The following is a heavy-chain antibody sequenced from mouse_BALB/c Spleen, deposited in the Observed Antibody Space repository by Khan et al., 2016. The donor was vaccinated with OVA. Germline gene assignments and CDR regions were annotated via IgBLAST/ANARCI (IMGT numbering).Heavy chain of an antibody. CDR1: GYTFTSYT. J-gene: IGHJ2*01. CDR2: IHPSSGYT. V-gene: IGHV1-4*01. Sequence: QVRLQQSGAELARPGASVKMSCKASGYTFTSYTMHWVKQRPGQGLEWIGYIHPSSGYTKYNKKFKDKATLTADTSSSTAYMQLNSLTSEDSAVYYCARTHERWGQGTTLTVSS. CDR3: ARTHER.